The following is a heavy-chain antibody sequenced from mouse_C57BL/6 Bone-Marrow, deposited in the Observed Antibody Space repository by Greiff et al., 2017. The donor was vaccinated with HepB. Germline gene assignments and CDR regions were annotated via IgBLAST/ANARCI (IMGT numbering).Heavy chain of an antibody. CDR1: GFSFNTYA. J-gene: IGHJ4*01. D-gene: IGHD2-3*01. V-gene: IGHV10-1*01. CDR2: IRSKSNNYAT. Sequence: DVHLVESGGGLVQPKGSLKLSCAASGFSFNTYAMNWVRQAPGKGLEWVARIRSKSNNYATYYADSVKDRFTIARDDSESMLYLQMNNLKTEDTAMYYCVRPRWLDAMDYWGQGTSVTVST. CDR3: VRPRWLDAMDY.